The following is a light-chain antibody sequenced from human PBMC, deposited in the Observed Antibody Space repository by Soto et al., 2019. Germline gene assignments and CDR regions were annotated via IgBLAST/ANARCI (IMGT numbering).Light chain of an antibody. V-gene: IGKV3-20*01. CDR1: QSVNSNY. CDR2: GAS. J-gene: IGKJ1*01. CDR3: QQYGGSPRT. Sequence: EIVLTQSPGTLSLSPGERASLSCRASQSVNSNYLAWYQQKPGQAPRLLIYGASSRATDIPDRFSGSGSGTHFTLTISRLEPEDFAVYSCQQYGGSPRTFGQGTKVEIK.